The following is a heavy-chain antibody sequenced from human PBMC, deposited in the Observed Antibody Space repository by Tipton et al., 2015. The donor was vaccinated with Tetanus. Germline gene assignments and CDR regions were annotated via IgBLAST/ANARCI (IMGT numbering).Heavy chain of an antibody. CDR1: RFTFSSYS. V-gene: IGHV3-48*01. CDR2: ISSSSSTI. D-gene: IGHD6-19*01. J-gene: IGHJ6*02. CDR3: ARDSGGWDYYYYGMDV. Sequence: SLRLSCAASRFTFSSYSMNWVRQAPGKGLEWVSYISSSSSTIYYADSVKGRFTISRDNAKNSLYLQMNSLRAEDTAVYYCARDSGGWDYYYYGMDVWDQGTTVTVSS.